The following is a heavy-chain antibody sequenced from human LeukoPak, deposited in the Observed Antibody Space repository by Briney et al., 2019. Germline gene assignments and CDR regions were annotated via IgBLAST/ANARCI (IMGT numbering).Heavy chain of an antibody. CDR3: ARLLDYDSTYYYMDV. CDR2: IYPGDSDT. V-gene: IGHV5-51*01. Sequence: GESLKISCETSGYNFVTFWIAWVRQMPGKGLEWMGVIYPGDSDTRYSPSFQGQVSISVDTSLGTAYLQWRSLRASDTAMYYCARLLDYDSTYYYMDVWGIGTSVIVS. D-gene: IGHD4-17*01. CDR1: GYNFVTFW. J-gene: IGHJ6*03.